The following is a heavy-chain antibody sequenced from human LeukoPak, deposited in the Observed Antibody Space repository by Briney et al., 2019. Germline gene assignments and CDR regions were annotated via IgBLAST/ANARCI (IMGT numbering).Heavy chain of an antibody. CDR3: AKDRVLLWFGELLLDAFDI. J-gene: IGHJ3*02. V-gene: IGHV3-30*18. D-gene: IGHD3-10*01. Sequence: PGGSLRLSCAASGFTFSSYGMHWVRQAPGKGLEWVAVISYDGSNKYYADSVKGRFTISRDNSKNTLYLQMNSLRAEDTAVYYCAKDRVLLWFGELLLDAFDIWGQGTMVTVSS. CDR1: GFTFSSYG. CDR2: ISYDGSNK.